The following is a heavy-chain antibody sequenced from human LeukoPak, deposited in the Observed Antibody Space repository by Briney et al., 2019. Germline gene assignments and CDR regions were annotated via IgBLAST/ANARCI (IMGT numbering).Heavy chain of an antibody. D-gene: IGHD3-22*01. V-gene: IGHV4-59*01. J-gene: IGHJ4*02. CDR3: ANTVDSSGYFYYFDY. Sequence: SETLSLTCIVSGGSISSYYWSWILQSPGKGLEWIGYISYSGGTNYNPSLKSRVTILVDMSKNQFSLKLSSVTAADTAVYYCANTVDSSGYFYYFDYWGQGTLVTVSS. CDR1: GGSISSYY. CDR2: ISYSGGT.